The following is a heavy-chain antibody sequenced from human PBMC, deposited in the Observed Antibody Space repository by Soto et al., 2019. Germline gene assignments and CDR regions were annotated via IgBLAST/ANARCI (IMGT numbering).Heavy chain of an antibody. CDR1: GFTFSSYA. D-gene: IGHD5-12*01. V-gene: IGHV3-30-3*01. Sequence: QVQLVESGGGVVQPGRSLRLSCAASGFTFSSYAMHWVRQAPGKGLEWVAVIPYDGSNKYYADSVKGRFTISRDNSKNTLYLQMNSLRAEDTAVYYCASPSRLPPSYYYYGMDVWGQGTTVTVSS. J-gene: IGHJ6*02. CDR3: ASPSRLPPSYYYYGMDV. CDR2: IPYDGSNK.